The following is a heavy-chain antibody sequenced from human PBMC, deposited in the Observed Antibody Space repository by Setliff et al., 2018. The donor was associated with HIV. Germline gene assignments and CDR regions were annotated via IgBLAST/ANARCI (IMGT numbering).Heavy chain of an antibody. Sequence: GASVKVSCKASGYTFTSYGISWVRQAPGQGLEWMGWISAYNGNTHYAQRLQGRVTMTTDTSTRTAYMGRRSLRSDDTAVYYCARQFLAWSNDYYSRYYMDVWGKGTTVTVSS. CDR3: ARQFLAWSNDYYSRYYMDV. CDR2: ISAYNGNT. D-gene: IGHD3-3*01. CDR1: GYTFTSYG. J-gene: IGHJ6*03. V-gene: IGHV1-18*01.